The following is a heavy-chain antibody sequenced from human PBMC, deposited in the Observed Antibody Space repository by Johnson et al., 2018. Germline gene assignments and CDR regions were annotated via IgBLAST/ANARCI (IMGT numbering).Heavy chain of an antibody. D-gene: IGHD3-10*01. CDR2: ISWNSGSI. J-gene: IGHJ1*01. Sequence: EVQLLESGGGVVQPGRSLRLSCAASGFTFDDYAMHWVRQAPGKGLEWVSGISWNSGSIGYADSVKGRFTISRDNAKNSLYLQMNSLRAEDTALYYCAKGHFSMVRGVIIRPEYFQHWGQGTLVTVSS. CDR1: GFTFDDYA. V-gene: IGHV3-9*01. CDR3: AKGHFSMVRGVIIRPEYFQH.